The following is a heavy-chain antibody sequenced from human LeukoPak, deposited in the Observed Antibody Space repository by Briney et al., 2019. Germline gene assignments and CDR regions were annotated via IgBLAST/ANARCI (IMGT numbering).Heavy chain of an antibody. CDR3: ARQEGSSWYFHYMDV. D-gene: IGHD6-13*01. V-gene: IGHV4-59*08. CDR1: GASMSNYY. CDR2: FYYSGST. Sequence: PSKTLSLTCTVSGASMSNYYWSWIRQPPGKGLEWIGHFYYSGSTNYNPSLRSRVTISVDSSKNQFSLKLSSVTAADTAVYYCARQEGSSWYFHYMDVWGRGTTVTVSS. J-gene: IGHJ6*03.